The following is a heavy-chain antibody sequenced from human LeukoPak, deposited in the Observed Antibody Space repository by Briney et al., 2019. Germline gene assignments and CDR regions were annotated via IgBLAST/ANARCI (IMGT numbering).Heavy chain of an antibody. CDR3: ARVYCSGGSCYPGAFDI. Sequence: GESLRLSCAASGFTFSSYSMNWVRQAPGKGLEWVSSISSSSSYIYYADSVKGRFTISRDNAKNSLYLQMNSLRAEDTAVYYCARVYCSGGSCYPGAFDIWGQGTMVTVSS. V-gene: IGHV3-21*01. D-gene: IGHD2-15*01. J-gene: IGHJ3*02. CDR1: GFTFSSYS. CDR2: ISSSSSYI.